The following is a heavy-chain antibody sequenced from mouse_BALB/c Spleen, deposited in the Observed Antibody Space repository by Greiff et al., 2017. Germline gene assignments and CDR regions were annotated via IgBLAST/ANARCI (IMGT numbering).Heavy chain of an antibody. Sequence: EVKLVESGGGLVQPGGSRTLSCAASGFTFSSFGMHWVRQAPEKGLEWVAYISSGSSTIYYADTVKGRFTISRDNPKNTLFLQMTSLMSEDTAMYYGARDCNRRDYYSMDYWGQGTSVTVSS. CDR1: GFTFSSFG. CDR3: ARDCNRRDYYSMDY. D-gene: IGHD2-1*01. J-gene: IGHJ4*01. CDR2: ISSGSSTI. V-gene: IGHV5-17*02.